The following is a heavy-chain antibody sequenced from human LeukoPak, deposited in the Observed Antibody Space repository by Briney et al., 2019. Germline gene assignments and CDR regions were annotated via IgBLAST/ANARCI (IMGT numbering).Heavy chain of an antibody. V-gene: IGHV4-59*01. D-gene: IGHD3-10*01. CDR1: AGSITNYF. CDR3: ARALTARGSYDY. CDR2: VYYSGTA. Sequence: KASETLSLTCTVSAGSITNYFWSWIRQPPGKGLEWIGYVYYSGTANSNPSLKGRVTISLDTSKNQFSLNLNSVTAADTAMYYCARALTARGSYDYWGQGTLVTVSS. J-gene: IGHJ4*02.